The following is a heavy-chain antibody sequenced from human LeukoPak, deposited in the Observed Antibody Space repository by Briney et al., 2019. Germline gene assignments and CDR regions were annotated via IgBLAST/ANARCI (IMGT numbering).Heavy chain of an antibody. CDR1: GYTFTSYD. D-gene: IGHD5/OR15-5a*01. CDR2: MGPRNGYT. CDR3: ARGWISGAVSEHYFEN. Sequence: ASVKVSCKASGYTFTSYDINWVRQAPGQGLEWMGWMGPRNGYTGSAQRFQSRITMTRDTSISTAYMELSSLTSDDTAVYYCARGWISGAVSEHYFENWGQGTLVTVSS. V-gene: IGHV1-8*01. J-gene: IGHJ4*02.